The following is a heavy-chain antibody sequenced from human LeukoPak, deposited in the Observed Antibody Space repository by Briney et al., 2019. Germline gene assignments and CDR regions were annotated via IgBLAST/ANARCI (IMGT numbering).Heavy chain of an antibody. CDR3: AKDRSYGNFDY. V-gene: IGHV3-23*01. D-gene: IGHD5-18*01. J-gene: IGHJ4*02. Sequence: PGGSLRLSCAASGFSVSNTYMSWVRQAPGKGLEWVSAISGSGLSTFYADSVKGRFTISRDNSKNTLYLQMNSLRAEDTAVYYCAKDRSYGNFDYWGQGTLVAVSS. CDR2: ISGSGLST. CDR1: GFSVSNTY.